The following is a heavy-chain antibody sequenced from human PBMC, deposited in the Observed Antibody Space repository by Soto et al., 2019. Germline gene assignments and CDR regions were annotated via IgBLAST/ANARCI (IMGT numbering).Heavy chain of an antibody. D-gene: IGHD3-16*01. CDR2: INQGGSQK. CDR3: ASWADAADEDYFHH. V-gene: IGHV3-7*03. Sequence: EVQLVESGGGLVQPGGSLRLSCAGSGFRFSSSWMSWLRQAPGKGLEWVAHINQGGSQKYYVDSAKGRFTISRDNAKTSLYLQMDNLRAEDTATYYCASWADAADEDYFHHWGQGTLVTVSS. CDR1: GFRFSSSW. J-gene: IGHJ1*01.